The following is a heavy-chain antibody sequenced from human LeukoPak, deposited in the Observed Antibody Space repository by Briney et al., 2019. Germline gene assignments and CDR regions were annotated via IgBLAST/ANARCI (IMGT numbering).Heavy chain of an antibody. CDR1: GGSISSYY. V-gene: IGHV4-59*01. Sequence: SETLSLTCTVTGGSISSYYWSWLRQPPGKGLEWIGYIYYSGSTNYNPSLKSRVTISVDTSKNQFSLKLSSVTAADTAVYYCARDTAYYYDSSRAFDIWGQGTMVTVSS. J-gene: IGHJ3*02. CDR2: IYYSGST. D-gene: IGHD3-22*01. CDR3: ARDTAYYYDSSRAFDI.